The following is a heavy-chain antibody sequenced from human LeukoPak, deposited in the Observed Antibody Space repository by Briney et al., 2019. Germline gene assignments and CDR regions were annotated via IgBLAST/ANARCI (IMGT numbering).Heavy chain of an antibody. CDR1: GDSFSGYY. CDR2: INHSGNP. CDR3: ARERAARVATYYYYGMDV. D-gene: IGHD5-12*01. V-gene: IGHV4-34*01. J-gene: IGHJ6*04. Sequence: SETLSLTCAVYGDSFSGYYWSWIRQPPGKGLEWIGEINHSGNPNYHLSLKSRVTISVDQSKNQFSLKLSSVTAADTAVYYCARERAARVATYYYYGMDVWGKGTTVSVSS.